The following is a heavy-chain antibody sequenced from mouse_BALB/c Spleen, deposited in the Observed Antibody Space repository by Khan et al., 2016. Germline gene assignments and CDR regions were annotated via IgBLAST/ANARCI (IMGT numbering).Heavy chain of an antibody. Sequence: EVELVESGPGLVKPSQSPSLTCTVTGYSITSDYAWNWIRQFPGNKLEWMGYISYSGSTNYNPSLKSRVSITRDPSTNQVFLQLNSVTTEDTATYSCARSFGYRGFAYWGQGTLVTVSA. D-gene: IGHD2-2*01. V-gene: IGHV3-2*02. J-gene: IGHJ3*01. CDR3: ARSFGYRGFAY. CDR2: ISYSGST. CDR1: GYSITSDYA.